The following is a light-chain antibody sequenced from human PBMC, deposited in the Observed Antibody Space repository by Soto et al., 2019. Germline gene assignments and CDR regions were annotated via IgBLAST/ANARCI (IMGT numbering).Light chain of an antibody. CDR2: EVS. CDR1: SSDVGYYNY. Sequence: QSALTQPASVSGSPGQSITISCTGTSSDVGYYNYVSWYRQHPGKAPKLMIYEVSNRPSGVSNRFSGSKSGNTASLTISGLQAEDEADYYCSSYTSSTTPAVFGGGTKLTVL. V-gene: IGLV2-14*01. J-gene: IGLJ2*01. CDR3: SSYTSSTTPAV.